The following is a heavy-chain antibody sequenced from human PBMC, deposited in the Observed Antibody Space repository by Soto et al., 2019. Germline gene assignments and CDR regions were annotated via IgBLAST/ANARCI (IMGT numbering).Heavy chain of an antibody. D-gene: IGHD3-22*01. CDR3: ARYYYDSSGYQMFDY. CDR1: GFTFSSYA. J-gene: IGHJ4*02. V-gene: IGHV3-30-3*01. CDR2: ISYDGSNK. Sequence: GGSLRLSCAASGFTFSSYAMHWVRQAPGKGLEWVAVISYDGSNKYYADSVKGRFTISRDNSKNTLYLQMNSLRAEDTAVYYCARYYYDSSGYQMFDYWGQGTLVTVSS.